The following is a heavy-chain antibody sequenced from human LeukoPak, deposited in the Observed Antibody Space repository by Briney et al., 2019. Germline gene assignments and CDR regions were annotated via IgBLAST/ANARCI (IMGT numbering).Heavy chain of an antibody. Sequence: PGGSLRLSCAASGFTFSDYYMSWIRQAPGKGLEWVAVISYDESKKYYADSVKGRFTISRDNSKNTLYLQMNSLRAEDTAVYYCANLATVTTFGIFDYWGQGTLVTVSS. CDR3: ANLATVTTFGIFDY. D-gene: IGHD4-17*01. V-gene: IGHV3-30*18. J-gene: IGHJ4*02. CDR2: ISYDESKK. CDR1: GFTFSDYY.